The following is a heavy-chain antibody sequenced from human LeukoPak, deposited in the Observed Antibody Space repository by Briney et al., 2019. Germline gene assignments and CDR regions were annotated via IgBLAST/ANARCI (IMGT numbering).Heavy chain of an antibody. Sequence: PGGSLRLSCAASGFTFSSYSMNWVRQAPGKGLEWVSSISSSSSYIYYADSVKGRFTISRDNAKNSLYLQMNSLRAEDTAVYYCATDAGYGSGSYSYWGQGNLVTVSS. CDR2: ISSSSSYI. CDR3: ATDAGYGSGSYSY. D-gene: IGHD3-10*01. V-gene: IGHV3-21*01. J-gene: IGHJ4*02. CDR1: GFTFSSYS.